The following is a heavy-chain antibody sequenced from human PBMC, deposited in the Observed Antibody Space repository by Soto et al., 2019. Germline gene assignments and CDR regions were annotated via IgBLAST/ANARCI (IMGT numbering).Heavy chain of an antibody. Sequence: QVQLVQSGAEVKKPGASVKVSCKASGYTFTSYGISWVRQAPGQGLEWMGWISTYSGNTNYAQKLQGRVTMTTDTSTSTAYMERRTLRSDDTAMYYCARERYEEMATNPDYWGKGTLVTVSS. CDR2: ISTYSGNT. V-gene: IGHV1-18*01. CDR1: GYTFTSYG. D-gene: IGHD5-12*01. J-gene: IGHJ4*02. CDR3: ARERYEEMATNPDY.